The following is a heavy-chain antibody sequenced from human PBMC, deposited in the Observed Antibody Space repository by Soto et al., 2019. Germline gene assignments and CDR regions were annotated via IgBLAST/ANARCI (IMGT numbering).Heavy chain of an antibody. CDR1: GFTFSNYW. V-gene: IGHV3-74*01. CDR3: ARGGFDYGPGRMDV. Sequence: EVHLVESGGGLLQPGGSLTLSCTASGFTFSNYWMHWVRQAPGKGLVWVSRTKSDGSGTSYTDSVKGRFTISRDNAYNTLYLQMINLRAEDTAVYYCARGGFDYGPGRMDVWGKWTTVIVSS. CDR2: TKSDGSGT. J-gene: IGHJ6*04. D-gene: IGHD3-10*01.